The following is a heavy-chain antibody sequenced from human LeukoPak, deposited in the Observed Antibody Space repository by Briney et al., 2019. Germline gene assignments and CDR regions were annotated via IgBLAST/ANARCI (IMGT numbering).Heavy chain of an antibody. Sequence: SVKVSCKASGGTFSSYAMSWVRQAPGQGLEWMGRIIPILGIANYAQKFQGRVTITADKSTSTAYMELSSLRSEDTAVYYCAGSNYYDSSGYPSDAFDIWGQGTMVTVSS. J-gene: IGHJ3*02. CDR2: IIPILGIA. D-gene: IGHD3-22*01. CDR1: GGTFSSYA. V-gene: IGHV1-69*04. CDR3: AGSNYYDSSGYPSDAFDI.